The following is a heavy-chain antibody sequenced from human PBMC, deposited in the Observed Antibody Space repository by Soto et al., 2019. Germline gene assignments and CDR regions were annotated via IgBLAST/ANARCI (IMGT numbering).Heavy chain of an antibody. CDR2: ISAGGDRT. CDR1: GFTSSNYP. V-gene: IGHV3-23*01. CDR3: ARRV. J-gene: IGHJ4*02. Sequence: EVQVSESGGGLVQPGGSLRLSCATSGFTSSNYPMNWVRQAPGKGLEWVSGISAGGDRTYYADSVKGRFTIFRDNSKNSVSLRMNSLRVEDTAVYYCARRVWGQGTLVTVSS.